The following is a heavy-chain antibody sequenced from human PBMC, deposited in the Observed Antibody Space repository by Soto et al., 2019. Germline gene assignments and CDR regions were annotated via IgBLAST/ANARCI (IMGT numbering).Heavy chain of an antibody. V-gene: IGHV1-69*06. D-gene: IGHD6-13*01. CDR1: GYSFSSHA. J-gene: IGHJ4*02. CDR2: IIPVFGTP. Sequence: QVQLEQSGSEVKKSGSSVKVSCKASGYSFSSHAITWVRQAPGQGLEWMGGIIPVFGTPSYAQKFQGRVTISADKSTNTSYLELRSLRSEDTAGYYCARGGALSTSWYWGDGLDSWGQGTQVTVSS. CDR3: ARGGALSTSWYWGDGLDS.